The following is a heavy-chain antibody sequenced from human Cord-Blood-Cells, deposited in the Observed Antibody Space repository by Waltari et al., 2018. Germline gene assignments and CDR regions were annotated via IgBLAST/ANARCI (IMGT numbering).Heavy chain of an antibody. D-gene: IGHD3-10*01. V-gene: IGHV3-30*18. CDR1: GFTFSSFG. J-gene: IGHJ6*02. CDR3: AKKLDGSGSYYNYYYYGMDV. Sequence: QVQLLESGGGVVQTGRSLRLSCAASGFTFSSFGMHWVRQAPGWGPEWVAVISYDGSNKYYADSVKGRFTIARDNSKNTLYLQMNSLRAEDTAVYYCAKKLDGSGSYYNYYYYGMDVWGQGTTVTVSS. CDR2: ISYDGSNK.